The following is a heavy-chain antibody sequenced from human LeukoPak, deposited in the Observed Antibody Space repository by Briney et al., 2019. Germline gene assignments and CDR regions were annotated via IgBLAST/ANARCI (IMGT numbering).Heavy chain of an antibody. D-gene: IGHD3-3*01. CDR1: GFTFSNAW. Sequence: GGSLRLSCAASGFTFSNAWMSWVRQAPGKGLEWVGRIKSKTDGGTTDYAAPVKGRFTISRDDSKNTLYLQMNSLKTEDTAVYYCTTDRQVIFGVVINIDYWGQGTLVTVSS. V-gene: IGHV3-15*01. J-gene: IGHJ4*02. CDR3: TTDRQVIFGVVINIDY. CDR2: IKSKTDGGTT.